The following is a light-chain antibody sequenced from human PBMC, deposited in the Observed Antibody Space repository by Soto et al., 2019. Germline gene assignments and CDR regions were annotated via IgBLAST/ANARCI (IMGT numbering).Light chain of an antibody. CDR3: LHYKSYPLT. Sequence: DIQMTQSPSSLSAFVGDRVTITCRASQGIGNSLVWLQQKPGKAPKSLIFGASSLQSGVPSRFSGSGSETDFTLTISSLQPEDFATYYCLHYKSYPLTFGGGTKVEIK. CDR1: QGIGNS. V-gene: IGKV1-16*01. CDR2: GAS. J-gene: IGKJ4*01.